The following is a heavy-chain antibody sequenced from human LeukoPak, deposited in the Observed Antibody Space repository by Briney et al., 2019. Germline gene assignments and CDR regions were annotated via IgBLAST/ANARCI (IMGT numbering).Heavy chain of an antibody. V-gene: IGHV4-39*07. CDR3: AREVSRGLLWFGEP. J-gene: IGHJ5*02. Sequence: SETLSLTRTVSGGSISSSSYYWGWIRQPPGKGLEWIGSIYYSGSTYYNPSLKSRVTISVDTSKNQFSLKLSSVTAADTAVYYCAREVSRGLLWFGEPWGQGTLVTVSS. CDR2: IYYSGST. CDR1: GGSISSSSYY. D-gene: IGHD3-10*01.